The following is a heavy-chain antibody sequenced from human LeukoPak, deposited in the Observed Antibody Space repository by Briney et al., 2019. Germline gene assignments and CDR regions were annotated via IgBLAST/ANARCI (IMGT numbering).Heavy chain of an antibody. CDR3: CTSFGVVGYFQH. V-gene: IGHV1-69*05. CDR2: IIPIFGTA. J-gene: IGHJ1*01. D-gene: IGHD3-3*01. Sequence: GASVKVSCKASGGTFSSYAISWVRQAPGQGLEWMGGIIPIFGTANYAQKFQGRVTITTDESTSTAYMELSSLRSEDTAVYYCCTSFGVVGYFQHWGQGTLVTVSS. CDR1: GGTFSSYA.